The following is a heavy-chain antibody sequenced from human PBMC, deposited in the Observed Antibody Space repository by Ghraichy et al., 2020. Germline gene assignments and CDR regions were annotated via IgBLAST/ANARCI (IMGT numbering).Heavy chain of an antibody. CDR3: ARDRAGGGYYYSFDY. CDR1: GGSISSYY. Sequence: SETLSLTCTVSGGSISSYYWSWIRQPPGKGLEWIGYIYYSGSTNYNPSLKSRVTISVDTSKNQFSLKLSSVTAADTAVYYCARDRAGGGYYYSFDYWGQGTLVTVSS. V-gene: IGHV4-59*01. J-gene: IGHJ4*02. D-gene: IGHD3-22*01. CDR2: IYYSGST.